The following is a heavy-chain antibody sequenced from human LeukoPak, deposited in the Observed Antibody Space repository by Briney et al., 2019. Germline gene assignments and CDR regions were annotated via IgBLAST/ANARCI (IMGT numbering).Heavy chain of an antibody. V-gene: IGHV4-31*03. Sequence: SETLSLTCTVSGGSISSGGYYWGWIRQHPGKGLEWIGYIYYSGSTYYNPSLKSRVTISVDTSKNQFSLKLSSVTAADTAVYYCARARLGYYDSSGYWYWGQGTLVTVSS. CDR2: IYYSGST. D-gene: IGHD3-22*01. CDR1: GGSISSGGYY. J-gene: IGHJ4*02. CDR3: ARARLGYYDSSGYWY.